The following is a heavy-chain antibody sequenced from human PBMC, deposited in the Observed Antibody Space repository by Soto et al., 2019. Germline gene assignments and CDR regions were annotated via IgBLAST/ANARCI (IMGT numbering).Heavy chain of an antibody. Sequence: ESVGGVVQPGRSLRLSCAASGFTFSTYGMYWVRQAPGKGLEWVARILYDGSDQFYGDSVKGRFTISRDNSKNTLYLQMNSLRSEDTAVYYCTKDTGADYWGQGTAVTVSA. D-gene: IGHD3-10*01. V-gene: IGHV3-30*18. CDR2: ILYDGSDQ. CDR3: TKDTGADY. J-gene: IGHJ4*02. CDR1: GFTFSTYG.